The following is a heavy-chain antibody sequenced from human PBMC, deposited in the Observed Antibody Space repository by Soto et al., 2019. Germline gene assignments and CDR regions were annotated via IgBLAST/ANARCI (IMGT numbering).Heavy chain of an antibody. CDR3: ARLFRYDVWSGNRGAGYYDN. Sequence: EVQLVESGGGLVQPGGSLRLSCEASGFTFRNYDMHWVRQGTGKGLEWVSGISAAGDPDYADSVEGRFTISRENAQNSFFLQMNSLRVGDTAVYYCARLFRYDVWSGNRGAGYYDNWGQGTLVTVSS. CDR2: ISAAGDP. V-gene: IGHV3-13*05. CDR1: GFTFRNYD. D-gene: IGHD3-3*01. J-gene: IGHJ4*02.